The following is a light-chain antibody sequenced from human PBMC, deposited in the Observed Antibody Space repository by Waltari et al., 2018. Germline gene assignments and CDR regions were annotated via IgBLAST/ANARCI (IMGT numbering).Light chain of an antibody. Sequence: DIVLTPSPASLTLSLGERATINCKSRQRLLSVPGNKRYLAWYQHKPGQPPKLLIYWASTREPGVPDRFSGSGSGTDFTLTITSLQAEDAAVYFCQQYYSTPSTFGQGTKLEIK. CDR3: QQYYSTPST. CDR1: QRLLSVPGNKRY. V-gene: IGKV4-1*01. CDR2: WAS. J-gene: IGKJ2*01.